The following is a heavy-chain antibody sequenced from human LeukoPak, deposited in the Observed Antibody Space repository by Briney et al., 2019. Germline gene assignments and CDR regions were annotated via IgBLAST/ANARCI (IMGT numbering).Heavy chain of an antibody. CDR3: ARGGSGWRYYYYGMDV. J-gene: IGHJ6*02. D-gene: IGHD6-19*01. V-gene: IGHV3-74*01. CDR2: INGDGSST. Sequence: HPGGSLRLSCAASGFTFSSYWMHWVRQAPGKGVVWVSRINGDGSSTSYADYMKGRITISRDNATNTLYLQMNSLRAEDTAVYYCARGGSGWRYYYYGMDVWGQGTTVTVSS. CDR1: GFTFSSYW.